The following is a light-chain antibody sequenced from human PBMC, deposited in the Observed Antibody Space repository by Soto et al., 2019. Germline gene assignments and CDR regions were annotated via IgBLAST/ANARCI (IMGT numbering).Light chain of an antibody. CDR3: SSYASSSRYV. CDR2: EVT. Sequence: QSVLTQPASVSGSPGQSITISCTGTSSDVGGYNYVSWYQQHPGKAPKLMIYEVTNRPSGVSTRFSGSKSGNTAPLTISGLQAEDEADYYCSSYASSSRYVFGTGTKVTVL. J-gene: IGLJ1*01. V-gene: IGLV2-14*01. CDR1: SSDVGGYNY.